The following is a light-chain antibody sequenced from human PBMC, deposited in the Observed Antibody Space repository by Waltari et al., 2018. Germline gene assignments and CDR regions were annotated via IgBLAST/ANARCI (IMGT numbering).Light chain of an antibody. J-gene: IGKJ2*01. CDR3: QQYYSTPYT. Sequence: DIVMTQSPDSLAVSLGERATINCKSSQSVLYSSNNKNYLAGYQQKPGPPPKLLIYWPSTRESGVPDRFRGRGSGTDFTLTISSLQAEDVAVYYCQQYYSTPYTFGQGTKL. V-gene: IGKV4-1*01. CDR2: WPS. CDR1: QSVLYSSNNKNY.